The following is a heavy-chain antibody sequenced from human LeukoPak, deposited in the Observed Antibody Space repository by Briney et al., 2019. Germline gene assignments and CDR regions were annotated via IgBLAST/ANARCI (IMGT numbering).Heavy chain of an antibody. J-gene: IGHJ5*02. V-gene: IGHV3-11*06. CDR3: ARPPYSSSWDPGWFDP. CDR1: GFTFSDYY. Sequence: GGSLRLSCVASGFTFSDYYMSWIRQAPGKGLERVSYISSSSDYTNYADSVRGRFTISRDNAKNSLYLQTNSLRAEDTAVYYCARPPYSSSWDPGWFDPWGQGTLITVSS. CDR2: ISSSSDYT. D-gene: IGHD6-13*01.